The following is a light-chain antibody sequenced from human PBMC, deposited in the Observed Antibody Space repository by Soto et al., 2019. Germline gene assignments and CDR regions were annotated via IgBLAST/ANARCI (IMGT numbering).Light chain of an antibody. CDR1: SNDVGSYNL. V-gene: IGLV2-23*01. Sequence: QSALTQPASVSGSPGQSITISCTGTSNDVGSYNLVSWYQHHPGKAPKVIIYEGSKRPSGIAHRFSGSKSANAASLTISGLQAEDEDDYYCCSYAGSGTWVFGGGTKLTVL. J-gene: IGLJ3*02. CDR2: EGS. CDR3: CSYAGSGTWV.